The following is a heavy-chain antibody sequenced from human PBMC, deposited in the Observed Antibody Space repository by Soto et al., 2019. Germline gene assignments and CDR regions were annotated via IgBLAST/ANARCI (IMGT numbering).Heavy chain of an antibody. D-gene: IGHD6-13*01. Sequence: LSLTCVVYGGSFNGYYWSWIRQPPGQGLEWIGEIHHSGGTNYNPSLKSRVTISVDTSKSQFSLELSSVTAADTSVYYCARARRGYSSSWYNWFDSWGQGTLVTVSS. CDR1: GGSFNGYY. V-gene: IGHV4-34*01. CDR2: IHHSGGT. J-gene: IGHJ5*01. CDR3: ARARRGYSSSWYNWFDS.